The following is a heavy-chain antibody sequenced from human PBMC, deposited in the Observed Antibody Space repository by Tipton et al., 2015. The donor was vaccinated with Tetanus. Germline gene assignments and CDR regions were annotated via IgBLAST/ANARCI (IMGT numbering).Heavy chain of an antibody. Sequence: QSGAEVKKPGASVTVSCKASGYNFTDNYIHWVRQAPGQGLEWMGWINPKNDVTRYAREFRGRVTMSSDTSINTAYMELSSLRSDDTALYYCARDDPGYDDRKHYYHYNMDVWGQGTTVTVS. V-gene: IGHV1-2*02. J-gene: IGHJ6*02. CDR3: ARDDPGYDDRKHYYHYNMDV. D-gene: IGHD3-3*01. CDR2: INPKNDVT. CDR1: GYNFTDNY.